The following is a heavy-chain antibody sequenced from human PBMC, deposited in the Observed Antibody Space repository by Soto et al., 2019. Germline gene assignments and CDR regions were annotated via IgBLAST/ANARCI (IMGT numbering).Heavy chain of an antibody. CDR2: IYHSGST. J-gene: IGHJ3*02. V-gene: IGHV4-30-2*01. Sequence: LSLTCAVSGGSISSGGYSWSWIRQPPGKGLEWIGYIYHSGSTYYNPSLKSRVTISVDRSKNQFSLKLSSVTAADTAMYYCARDGSGTYPSDAFDIWGQGTMVTVSS. D-gene: IGHD3-10*01. CDR3: ARDGSGTYPSDAFDI. CDR1: GGSISSGGYS.